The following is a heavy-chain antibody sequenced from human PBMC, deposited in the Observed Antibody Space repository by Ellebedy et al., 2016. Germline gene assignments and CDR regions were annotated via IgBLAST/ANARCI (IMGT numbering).Heavy chain of an antibody. CDR2: FSGTGTST. Sequence: GGSLRLXCAASGFHFTNYPMSWVRQSPGRGLEWVSTFSGTGTSTFYADPVRGRFTISRDNSKNAVFLQMQRLRADDTAVYYCAKTYASGWGDYWGQGARVTVSS. CDR1: GFHFTNYP. V-gene: IGHV3-23*01. J-gene: IGHJ4*02. D-gene: IGHD3-22*01. CDR3: AKTYASGWGDY.